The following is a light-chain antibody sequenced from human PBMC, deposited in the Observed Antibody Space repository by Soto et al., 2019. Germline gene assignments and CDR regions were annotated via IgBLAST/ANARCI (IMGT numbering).Light chain of an antibody. CDR1: QSLEHSDGNTY. CDR3: MQATQYRPYT. V-gene: IGKV2-24*01. J-gene: IGKJ2*01. Sequence: DVVLTQTPLSSPVTLGQPASISCRSSQSLEHSDGNTYLSWLHQRPGQPPRLLIYKVSHRFSGVPASFSGGGACTDFTLKISRVEAEDVGIYYCMQATQYRPYTFGQGTKLEIK. CDR2: KVS.